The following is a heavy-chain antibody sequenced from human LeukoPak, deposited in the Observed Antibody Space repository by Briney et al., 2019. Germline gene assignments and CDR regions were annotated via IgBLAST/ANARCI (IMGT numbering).Heavy chain of an antibody. CDR1: GFTFSSYA. CDR3: ARDGETARTADY. D-gene: IGHD1/OR15-1a*01. J-gene: IGHJ4*02. V-gene: IGHV3-23*01. CDR2: ISGSGSST. Sequence: GGSLRLSCAASGFTFSSYAMIWVRQIPGKGLEGLEWVSSISGSGSSTYYADSVKGRFTVSRDNSKTTLYLQMDSLRAEDTAAYYCARDGETARTADYWGQGTLVTVSS.